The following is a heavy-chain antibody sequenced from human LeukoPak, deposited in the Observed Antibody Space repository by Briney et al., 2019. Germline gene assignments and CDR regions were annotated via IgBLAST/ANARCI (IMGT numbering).Heavy chain of an antibody. CDR3: ARDPRVFVVVTAPGWFDP. CDR2: ISAYNGNT. Sequence: ASVKVSCKASGYTFTSYGISWVRQAPGQGLEWMGWISAYNGNTNYAQKLQGRVTMTTDTSTSTAYMELRGLRSDDTAVYYCARDPRVFVVVTAPGWFDPWGQGTLVTVSS. D-gene: IGHD2-21*02. J-gene: IGHJ5*02. CDR1: GYTFTSYG. V-gene: IGHV1-18*01.